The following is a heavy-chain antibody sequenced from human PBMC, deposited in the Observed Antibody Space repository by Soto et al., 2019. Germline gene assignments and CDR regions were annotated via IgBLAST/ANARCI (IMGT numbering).Heavy chain of an antibody. Sequence: SVKVSCKASGGTFSSYAIRWVRQAPGQGLEWMGGIIPIFGTANYAQKFQGRVTITADESTSTAYMELSSLRSEDTAVYYCARGLCGSTSCYGYYYYGMDVWGQGTTVTV. J-gene: IGHJ6*02. CDR1: GGTFSSYA. CDR3: ARGLCGSTSCYGYYYYGMDV. D-gene: IGHD2-2*01. CDR2: IIPIFGTA. V-gene: IGHV1-69*13.